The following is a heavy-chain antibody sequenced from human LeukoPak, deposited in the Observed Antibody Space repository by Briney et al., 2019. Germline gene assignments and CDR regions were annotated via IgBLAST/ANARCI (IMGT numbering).Heavy chain of an antibody. V-gene: IGHV4-59*01. CDR2: IYYSGST. J-gene: IGHJ4*02. CDR3: AREVDCSGGSCYHFDY. CDR1: GXSMSTYS. D-gene: IGHD2-15*01. Sequence: SETLSLTCIVSGXSMSTYSGNWIRQPPGKGLEWIGYIYYSGSTNYNPSLKSRVTISVDTSKNQFSLKLSSVTAADTAVYYCAREVDCSGGSCYHFDYWGQGTLVTVSS.